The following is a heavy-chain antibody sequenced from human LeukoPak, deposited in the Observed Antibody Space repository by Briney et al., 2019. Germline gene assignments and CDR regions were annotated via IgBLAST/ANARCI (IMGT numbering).Heavy chain of an antibody. CDR2: INHSGST. CDR1: GGSFSGYY. CDR3: ARGRGYDFWSGYYKNWFDP. V-gene: IGHV4-34*01. Sequence: SETLSLTCAVYGGSFSGYYWSWIRLPPGKGLEWIGEINHSGSTNYNPSLKSRVTISVDTSKNQFSLKLSSVTAADTAVYYCARGRGYDFWSGYYKNWFDPWGQGTLVTVSS. D-gene: IGHD3-3*01. J-gene: IGHJ5*02.